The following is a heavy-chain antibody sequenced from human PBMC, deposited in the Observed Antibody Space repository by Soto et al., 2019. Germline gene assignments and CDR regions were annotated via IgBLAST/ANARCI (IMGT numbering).Heavy chain of an antibody. Sequence: QVQLVQSGAEVKKPGASVKVSCKASGYTFTGYYMHWVRQAPGQGLEWMGWINPNSGGTNYAQKFQGWVTMTRDTSISTACMELGRLRSDDTAVYYCARGYYYGSGSYRYGMDVWGQGTTVTVSS. CDR3: ARGYYYGSGSYRYGMDV. CDR2: INPNSGGT. J-gene: IGHJ6*02. D-gene: IGHD3-10*01. V-gene: IGHV1-2*04. CDR1: GYTFTGYY.